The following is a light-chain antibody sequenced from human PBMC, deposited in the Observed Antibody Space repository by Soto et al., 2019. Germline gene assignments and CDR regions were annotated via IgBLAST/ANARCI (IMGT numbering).Light chain of an antibody. Sequence: EIVLTQSPGPLSLSPGDRAILPCRASQSITNHYFAWYQQKPGQAPRPILYGVSSRATGIPDRFSGSGSGTDFTLTISRLESEDFAVYYCQQYGGAPPHTFGQGTRLEIK. CDR3: QQYGGAPPHT. V-gene: IGKV3-20*01. J-gene: IGKJ5*01. CDR2: GVS. CDR1: QSITNHY.